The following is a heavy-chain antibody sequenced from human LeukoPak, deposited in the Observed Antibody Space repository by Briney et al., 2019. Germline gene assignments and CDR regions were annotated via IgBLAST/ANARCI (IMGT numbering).Heavy chain of an antibody. D-gene: IGHD3-3*01. Sequence: ASVKVSCKVSGDTLAEVSIHWLRQAGGKGLEWMGGFDVAKGETSYSQSFQGRVIMTEDISTDTAYLDLSSLISDDTAVYYCAKELRLGGLDVWGQGTTVTVSS. CDR2: FDVAKGET. CDR1: GDTLAEVS. V-gene: IGHV1-24*01. J-gene: IGHJ6*02. CDR3: AKELRLGGLDV.